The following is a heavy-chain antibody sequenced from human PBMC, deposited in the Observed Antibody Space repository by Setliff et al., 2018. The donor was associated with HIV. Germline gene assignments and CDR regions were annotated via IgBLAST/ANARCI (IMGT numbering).Heavy chain of an antibody. V-gene: IGHV3-21*04. D-gene: IGHD6-19*01. CDR3: ARGISGWYAPLGY. CDR1: GFTFRSFG. CDR2: TNRRCNI. Sequence: PGGSLRLSCSASGFTFRSFGMHWVRQAPGKGLEWVSSTNRRCNIFYADSVKGRFTISRDNAKNSLYLQMNSLRAEDTALYYCARGISGWYAPLGYWGQGTLVTVSS. J-gene: IGHJ4*02.